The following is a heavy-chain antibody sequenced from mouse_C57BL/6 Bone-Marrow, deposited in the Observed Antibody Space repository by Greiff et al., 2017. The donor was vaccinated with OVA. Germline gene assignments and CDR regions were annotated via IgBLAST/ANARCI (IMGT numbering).Heavy chain of an antibody. CDR2: INPGSGGT. CDR3: ARFSDGYPTWFAY. V-gene: IGHV1-54*01. CDR1: GYAFTNYL. D-gene: IGHD2-3*01. Sequence: VQRVESGAELVRPGTSVKVSCKASGYAFTNYLIEWVKQRPGQGLEWIGVINPGSGGTNYNEKFKGKATLTADKSSSTAYMQLSSLTSEDSAVYFCARFSDGYPTWFAYWGQGTLVTVSA. J-gene: IGHJ3*01.